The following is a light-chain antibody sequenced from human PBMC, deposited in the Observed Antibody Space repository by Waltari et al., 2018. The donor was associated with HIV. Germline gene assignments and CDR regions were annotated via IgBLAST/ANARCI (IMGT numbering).Light chain of an antibody. Sequence: QSALTQPASVSGSPGQSITISCTGTSSAVGGYNFFSWFQHHPGKAPKVMIYEVRNRPSGVSNRFSGSKSGNTAALTISGLQAEDEADYYCSSYTSSSTLVFGGGTKLTVL. CDR1: SSAVGGYNF. V-gene: IGLV2-14*01. J-gene: IGLJ2*01. CDR2: EVR. CDR3: SSYTSSSTLV.